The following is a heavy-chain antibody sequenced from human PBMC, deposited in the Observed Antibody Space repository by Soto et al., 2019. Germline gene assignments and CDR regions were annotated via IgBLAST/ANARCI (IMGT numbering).Heavy chain of an antibody. CDR3: ARDVLGGYYGMDV. D-gene: IGHD3-16*01. J-gene: IGHJ6*02. Sequence: QVQLVQSGAEVKKPGASVKVSCKASGYTFTSYGISWVRQAPGQGLEWMGIINPSGGTTGFAQKFQGRVTMTRDTSTSTVYMELSSLRSEDTAVYYCARDVLGGYYGMDVWGQGTTVTVSS. CDR1: GYTFTSYG. CDR2: INPSGGTT. V-gene: IGHV1-46*01.